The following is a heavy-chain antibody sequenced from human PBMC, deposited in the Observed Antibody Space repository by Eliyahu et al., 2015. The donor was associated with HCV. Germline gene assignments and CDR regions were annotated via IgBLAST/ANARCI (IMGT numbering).Heavy chain of an antibody. Sequence: QITLKESGPTLVKPTQTLTLTCTFSGFSLSTSGVGVGWIRQPPGKALEWLALIYWDDDKRYSPSLKSRLTITKDTSKNQVVLTMTNMDPVDTATYYCAHGEVLPLRYSGYDYAWFDPWGQGTLVTVSS. V-gene: IGHV2-5*02. CDR1: GFSLSTSGVG. CDR2: IYWDDDK. D-gene: IGHD5-12*01. J-gene: IGHJ5*02. CDR3: AHGEVLPLRYSGYDYAWFDP.